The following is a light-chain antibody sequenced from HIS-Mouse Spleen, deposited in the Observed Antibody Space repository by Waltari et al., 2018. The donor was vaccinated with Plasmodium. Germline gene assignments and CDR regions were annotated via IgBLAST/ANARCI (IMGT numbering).Light chain of an antibody. V-gene: IGKV4-1*01. Sequence: DIVMTQSPDSLAVSLGERATSNCKSRQSFLYSSNNKNYFAWYQQKPGQPPKLLIYCASTRESGVPDRFSGSGSGTDFTLTISSLQAEDVAVYYCQQYYSTPYTFGQGTKLEIK. CDR3: QQYYSTPYT. J-gene: IGKJ2*01. CDR1: QSFLYSSNNKNY. CDR2: CAS.